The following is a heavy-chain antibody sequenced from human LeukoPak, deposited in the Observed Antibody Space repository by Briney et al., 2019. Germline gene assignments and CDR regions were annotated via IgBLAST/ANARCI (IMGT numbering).Heavy chain of an antibody. CDR2: ISGSGGST. V-gene: IGHV3-23*01. CDR3: AKPVAAYFYYYGMDV. Sequence: GGSLRLSCAASGFTFSSYAMSWVRQAPGKGLEWVSAISGSGGSTYYADSVKGRFTISRDNSKNTLYLQMNSLRAEDTAVYYCAKPVAAYFYYYGMDVWGQGTTVTVSS. D-gene: IGHD6-19*01. CDR1: GFTFSSYA. J-gene: IGHJ6*02.